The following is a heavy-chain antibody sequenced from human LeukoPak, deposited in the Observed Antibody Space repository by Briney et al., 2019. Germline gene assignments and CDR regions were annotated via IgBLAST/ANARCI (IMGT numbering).Heavy chain of an antibody. Sequence: GGSLRLSCAASGFTFNNAWMSWVRLAPGRGLEWVGRIKTKTDGGTADYASPVKGRFTISRDDSKNMVFLQMNSLKIADTALYFFATEADTAMALPKNWGQGTLVTVSS. J-gene: IGHJ4*02. CDR1: GFTFNNAW. CDR2: IKTKTDGGTA. CDR3: ATEADTAMALPKN. D-gene: IGHD5-18*01. V-gene: IGHV3-15*01.